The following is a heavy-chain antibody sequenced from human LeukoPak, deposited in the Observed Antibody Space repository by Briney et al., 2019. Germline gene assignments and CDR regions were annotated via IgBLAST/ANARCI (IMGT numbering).Heavy chain of an antibody. J-gene: IGHJ6*03. CDR3: AGGYSYDLGYYYYYMDV. V-gene: IGHV4-4*02. CDR1: GDSISSNNW. D-gene: IGHD5-18*01. Sequence: SGTLSLTCAVSGDSISSNNWWSWVRQPPGKGLEWIGYIYYSGSTNYNPSLKSRVIISVDTSKNQFSLKLSSVTAADTAVYYCAGGYSYDLGYYYYYMDVWGKGTTVTISS. CDR2: IYYSGST.